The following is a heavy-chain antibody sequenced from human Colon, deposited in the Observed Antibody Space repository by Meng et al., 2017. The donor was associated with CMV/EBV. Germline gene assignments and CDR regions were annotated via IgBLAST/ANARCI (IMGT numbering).Heavy chain of an antibody. CDR2: IRNNSPPYAP. V-gene: IGHV3-73*01. CDR1: GFTFDGST. Sequence: LSCAGSGFTFDGSTRQWVRQASRDGLEWVCRIRNNSPPYAPSSTPSVKGRFTISRDDSKNTAYLQMNSLKTEDTAVYYCTRRERVGAWGQGTLVTVSS. J-gene: IGHJ1*01. CDR3: TRRERVGA. D-gene: IGHD1-26*01.